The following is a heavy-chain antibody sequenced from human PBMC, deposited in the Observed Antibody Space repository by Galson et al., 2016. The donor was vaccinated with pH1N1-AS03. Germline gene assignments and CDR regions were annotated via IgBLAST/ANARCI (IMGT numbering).Heavy chain of an antibody. CDR2: ISWNSGSI. CDR1: GFTFDDYA. Sequence: SLRLSCAASGFTFDDYAMQWVRQAPGKGLEWVSGISWNSGSIGYADSVKDRFTISRDNARNSLYLQMKSLRPEDTAVYYCSGGRYHTLDVWGQGTTVTVS. D-gene: IGHD1-26*01. V-gene: IGHV3-9*01. J-gene: IGHJ6*02. CDR3: SGGRYHTLDV.